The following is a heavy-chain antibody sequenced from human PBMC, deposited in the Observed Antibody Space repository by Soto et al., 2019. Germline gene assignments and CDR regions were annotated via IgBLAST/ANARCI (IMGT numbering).Heavy chain of an antibody. CDR1: GYSFTSYW. J-gene: IGHJ6*02. CDR2: IYPGDSDT. Sequence: PGESLKISCKGSGYSFTSYWIGWVRQMPGKGLEWMGIIYPGDSDTRYSPSFQGQVTISADKSISTAYLQWSSLKASDTAMYYCARQEYDGWSGYRAYYYGMDVWGQGTTVTVSS. CDR3: ARQEYDGWSGYRAYYYGMDV. D-gene: IGHD3-3*01. V-gene: IGHV5-51*01.